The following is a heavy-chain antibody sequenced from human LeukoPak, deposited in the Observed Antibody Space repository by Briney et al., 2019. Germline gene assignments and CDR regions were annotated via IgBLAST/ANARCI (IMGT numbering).Heavy chain of an antibody. J-gene: IGHJ4*02. D-gene: IGHD6-13*01. CDR1: GFTFSSYA. V-gene: IGHV3-30-3*01. CDR3: ARDRAAAGYSYYFDY. CDR2: ISYDGSNK. Sequence: GRSLRLSCAASGFTFSSYAMHWVRQAPGKGLEWVAVISYDGSNKYYADSVKGRFTTSRDNSKNTLYLQMNSLRAEDTAVYYCARDRAAAGYSYYFDYWGQGTLVTVSS.